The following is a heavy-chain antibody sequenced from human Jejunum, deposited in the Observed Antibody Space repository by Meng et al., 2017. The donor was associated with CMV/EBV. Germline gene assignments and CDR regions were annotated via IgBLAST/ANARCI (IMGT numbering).Heavy chain of an antibody. CDR1: GGSISNYY. Sequence: LPCTVSGGSISNYYWSWIRQPPGKGLEWIGYIFYSGTYNPSLKSRVTISVDTAKNQVSLKLSSVSAADTAVYYCARVLFGANVFDIWGQGTMVTVSS. J-gene: IGHJ3*02. V-gene: IGHV4-59*01. CDR3: ARVLFGANVFDI. D-gene: IGHD3-16*01. CDR2: IFYSGT.